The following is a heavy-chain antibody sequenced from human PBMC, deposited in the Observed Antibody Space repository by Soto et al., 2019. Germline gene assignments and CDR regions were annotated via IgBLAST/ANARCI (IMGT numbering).Heavy chain of an antibody. CDR2: INSDGSST. Sequence: EVQLLESGGGLVQPGGSLRLPCAASGFTFSRYVMSWVRQAPGKGLEWVSGINSDGSSTSYADSVKGRFTISRDNAKNTLYLQMNSLRAEDTAVYYCARDLIRGYDFWSGQPYGMDVWGQGTTVTVSS. J-gene: IGHJ6*02. CDR1: GFTFSRYV. V-gene: IGHV3-74*01. D-gene: IGHD3-3*01. CDR3: ARDLIRGYDFWSGQPYGMDV.